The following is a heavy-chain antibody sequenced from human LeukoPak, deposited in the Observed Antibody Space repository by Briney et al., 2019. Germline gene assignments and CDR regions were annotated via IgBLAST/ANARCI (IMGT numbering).Heavy chain of an antibody. D-gene: IGHD2-2*01. CDR3: ARDPRYRGYCSSTSCHWMDY. CDR1: GYTFSSYG. CDR2: ISNYNGNT. V-gene: IGHV1-18*04. J-gene: IGHJ4*02. Sequence: ASVKVSCKASGYTFSSYGISWGRQATGQGLEWVGWISNYNGNTNYAQKVQGRVTMTTDTSTSTAYMELRSLRSDDTALYYCARDPRYRGYCSSTSCHWMDYWGQGTLVTVSS.